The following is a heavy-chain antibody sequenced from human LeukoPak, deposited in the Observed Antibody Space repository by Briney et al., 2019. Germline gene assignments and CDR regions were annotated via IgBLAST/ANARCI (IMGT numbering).Heavy chain of an antibody. J-gene: IGHJ4*02. CDR1: GFTFSSHW. Sequence: PGGSLSLSCAASGFTFSSHWMNWVRQLPGKGLVWVSRIKFDGSITYYADSVRGRFTISRDNAKNTLYLQMNSLTADDTALYYCASGIAAEESVAIDSWGQGTLVTVSS. CDR3: ASGIAAEESVAIDS. V-gene: IGHV3-74*01. CDR2: IKFDGSIT. D-gene: IGHD6-13*01.